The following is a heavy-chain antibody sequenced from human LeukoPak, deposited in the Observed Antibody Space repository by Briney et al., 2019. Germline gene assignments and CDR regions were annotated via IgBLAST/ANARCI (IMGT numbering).Heavy chain of an antibody. CDR3: ARDPLGPYDSGYFDY. CDR2: INHSGST. V-gene: IGHV4-34*01. Sequence: SETLSLTCAVYGGSFSGYYWSWIRQPPGKGLEWIGEINHSGSTNYNPSLKSRVTISVDTSKHQFSLKLNSVTPADTAVYYCARDPLGPYDSGYFDYWGQGTLVTVSS. D-gene: IGHD3-10*01. J-gene: IGHJ4*02. CDR1: GGSFSGYY.